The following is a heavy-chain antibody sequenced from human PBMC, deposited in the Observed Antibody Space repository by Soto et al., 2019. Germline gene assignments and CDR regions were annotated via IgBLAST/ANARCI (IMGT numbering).Heavy chain of an antibody. V-gene: IGHV1-69*13. CDR1: GGTFSSYA. Sequence: SVKVSCKASGGTFSSYAISWVRQAPGQGLEWMGGIIPIFGTANYAQKFQGRVTITADESTSTAYMELSSLRSEDTAVYYCARSIAVAGTTYLGFHYWGQGTLVTVSS. D-gene: IGHD6-19*01. CDR3: ARSIAVAGTTYLGFHY. CDR2: IIPIFGTA. J-gene: IGHJ4*02.